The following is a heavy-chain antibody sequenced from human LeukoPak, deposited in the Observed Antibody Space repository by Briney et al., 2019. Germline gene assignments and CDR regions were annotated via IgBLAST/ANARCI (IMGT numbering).Heavy chain of an antibody. CDR2: MNPNSGNT. J-gene: IGHJ4*02. V-gene: IGHV1-8*01. CDR3: ARGYLGSSWYAY. Sequence: GASVKVPCKASGYTFTSYDINWVRQATGQGLEWMGWMNPNSGNTGYAQKFQGRVTMTRNTSISTAHMELSSLRSEDTAVYYCARGYLGSSWYAYWGQGTLVTVSS. CDR1: GYTFTSYD. D-gene: IGHD6-13*01.